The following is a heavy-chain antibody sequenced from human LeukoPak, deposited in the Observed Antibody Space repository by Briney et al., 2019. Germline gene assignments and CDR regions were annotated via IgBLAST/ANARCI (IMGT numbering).Heavy chain of an antibody. CDR2: MNPNSGNT. CDR1: GYTFTSYD. D-gene: IGHD6-6*01. V-gene: IGHV1-8*01. CDR3: ARGVGSSSSHWFDP. Sequence: ASVKVSCKASGYTFTSYDINWVRQATGQGLEWMGWMNPNSGNTGYAQKFQGRVTMTRNTSISTDYMELSSLRSEDTAVYYCARGVGSSSSHWFDPWGQGTLVTVSS. J-gene: IGHJ5*02.